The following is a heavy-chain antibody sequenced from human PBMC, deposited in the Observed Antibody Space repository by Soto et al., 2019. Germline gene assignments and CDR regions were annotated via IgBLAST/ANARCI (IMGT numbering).Heavy chain of an antibody. V-gene: IGHV1-2*04. D-gene: IGHD4-17*01. Sequence: QVQLVQSGAEVKKPGASVKVSCKASGYTFTGYYMHWVRHAPGQGLEWMGWINPNSGGTNYAQKFQGWVTMTRDTSISTAYMELRRLRSDDTAVYYCATQGVTTSSDYFDYWGQGTLVTVSS. CDR1: GYTFTGYY. CDR2: INPNSGGT. J-gene: IGHJ4*02. CDR3: ATQGVTTSSDYFDY.